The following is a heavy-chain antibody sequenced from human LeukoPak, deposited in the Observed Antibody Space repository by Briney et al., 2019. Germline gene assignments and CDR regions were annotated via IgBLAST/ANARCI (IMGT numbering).Heavy chain of an antibody. CDR1: GGSISSILYY. V-gene: IGHV4-61*02. J-gene: IGHJ5*02. CDR2: IHPNGIT. Sequence: PSETLSLTCTVSGGSISSILYYWNWIRQPAGKGLERIGRIHPNGITDYNPSLKGRVTISIDTSKNHFSLKLSSVTAADTAVYYCARGSCSGGGCYSGGDPNWFDPWGQGSLVTVSS. CDR3: ARGSCSGGGCYSGGDPNWFDP. D-gene: IGHD2-15*01.